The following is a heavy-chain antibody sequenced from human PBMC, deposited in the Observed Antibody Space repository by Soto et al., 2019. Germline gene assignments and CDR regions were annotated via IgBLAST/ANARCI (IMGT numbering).Heavy chain of an antibody. V-gene: IGHV1-69*01. CDR2: IKPIFGTT. D-gene: IGHD3-3*01. CDR1: GDTFSRYA. J-gene: IGHJ4*02. CDR3: AREGGFSERQHFDS. Sequence: QVQLVQSGAEVKKPGSSVKVSCKASGDTFSRYAISWVRQAPGQGLEWMGGIKPIFGTTNYAQKFRGRVTITADESTGTGYMELVSLRFEDTAVYYCAREGGFSERQHFDSWGQGTLVTVSS.